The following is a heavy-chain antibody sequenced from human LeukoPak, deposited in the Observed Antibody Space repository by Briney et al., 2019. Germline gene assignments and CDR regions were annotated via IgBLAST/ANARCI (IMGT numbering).Heavy chain of an antibody. CDR1: GFTFSSYS. CDR2: ISSSSSYI. V-gene: IGHV3-21*01. Sequence: GGSLRLSCAASGFTFSSYSMNWVRQAPGKGLEWVSSISSSSSYIYYADSVKGRFTISRDNAKNSLYLQMNSLRDEDTAVYYCARDSGTTYYYYYYGMDVWGQGTTVTVSS. CDR3: ARDSGTTYYYYYYGMDV. D-gene: IGHD1-7*01. J-gene: IGHJ6*02.